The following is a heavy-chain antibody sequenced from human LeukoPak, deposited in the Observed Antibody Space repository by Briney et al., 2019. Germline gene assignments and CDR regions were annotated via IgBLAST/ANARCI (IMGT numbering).Heavy chain of an antibody. Sequence: GGTLTLSCAPSGFAFSIYDVSWVRQAPGEGRECVSSISSSSSYIYYADSVKGRFTISRDNARNSLYLQIKSLRAEDTAVYYCASQGSGYDSPIDHWGQGTLVTVSS. CDR3: ASQGSGYDSPIDH. CDR1: GFAFSIYD. D-gene: IGHD5-12*01. CDR2: ISSSSSYI. V-gene: IGHV3-21*01. J-gene: IGHJ4*02.